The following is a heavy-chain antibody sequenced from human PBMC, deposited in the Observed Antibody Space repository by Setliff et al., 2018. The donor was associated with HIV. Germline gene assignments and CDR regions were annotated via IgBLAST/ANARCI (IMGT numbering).Heavy chain of an antibody. Sequence: GASVKVSCKTSGYTFTAYYIHWVRQAPGQGLEWMGWINSNNGGTKYAQNFQGRVTMTRDTSITTAYMELSSLISDDTAVYYCAREERYYDGDGVLDYWGQGMLVTVSS. J-gene: IGHJ4*02. CDR2: INSNNGGT. CDR1: GYTFTAYY. V-gene: IGHV1-2*02. CDR3: AREERYYDGDGVLDY. D-gene: IGHD3-22*01.